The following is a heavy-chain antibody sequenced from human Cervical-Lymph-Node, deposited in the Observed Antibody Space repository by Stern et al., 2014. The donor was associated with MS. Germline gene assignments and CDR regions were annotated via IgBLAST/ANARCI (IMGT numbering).Heavy chain of an antibody. CDR1: GGTFSTYP. CDR2: IIPVVGTA. Sequence: VQLVESGAKVKKPGSSVEVSCKASGGTFSTYPIIWVRQAPGQGLEWMGGIIPVVGTANYAQKFQGRVTITAADSSSTAYMELSSLRSEDTAVYYCASPVTLTVGAMDVWGQGTTITVSS. V-gene: IGHV1-69*01. J-gene: IGHJ6*02. CDR3: ASPVTLTVGAMDV. D-gene: IGHD4-17*01.